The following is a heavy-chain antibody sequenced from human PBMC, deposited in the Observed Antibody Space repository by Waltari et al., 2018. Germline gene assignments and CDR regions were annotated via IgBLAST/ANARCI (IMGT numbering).Heavy chain of an antibody. CDR1: GYSISSGYY. Sequence: QVQLQESGPGLVKPSETLSLTCAVSGYSISSGYYWGWIRQPPGKGLEWIGSIYHSGRTYYNPSLNGRVTISVDTPKNQCSLKLSLVTAADTAVYYCARPRNGDYYYGMDVWGQGTTVTVSS. J-gene: IGHJ6*02. D-gene: IGHD1-1*01. CDR3: ARPRNGDYYYGMDV. V-gene: IGHV4-38-2*01. CDR2: IYHSGRT.